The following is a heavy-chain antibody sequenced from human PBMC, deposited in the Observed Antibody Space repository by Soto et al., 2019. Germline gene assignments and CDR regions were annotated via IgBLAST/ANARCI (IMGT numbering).Heavy chain of an antibody. CDR2: IWYDGSNK. J-gene: IGHJ4*02. D-gene: IGHD3-22*01. CDR1: GFTFSSYG. CDR3: ARDLSYYYDSSGYDPISDY. Sequence: GGSLRLSCAASGFTFSSYGMHWVRQAPGKGLEWVAVIWYDGSNKYYADSVKGRFTISRDNSKNTLYLQMNSLRAEDTAVYYCARDLSYYYDSSGYDPISDYWGQGTLVTVSS. V-gene: IGHV3-33*01.